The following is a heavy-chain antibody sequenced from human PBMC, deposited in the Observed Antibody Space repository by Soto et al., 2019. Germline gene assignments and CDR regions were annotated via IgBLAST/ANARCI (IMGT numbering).Heavy chain of an antibody. Sequence: QLQLVQSGAEVKKPGSSVKVSCKASGGTFSSYAISWVRQAPGQGLEWMGGIIPIFGTANYAQKLQGRVTITADETKRTDYMELSRLRSEDTAVYYCARDYGGNSWFDPWGQGTLVTVSA. CDR3: ARDYGGNSWFDP. CDR1: GGTFSSYA. CDR2: IIPIFGTA. J-gene: IGHJ5*02. V-gene: IGHV1-69*12. D-gene: IGHD2-21*02.